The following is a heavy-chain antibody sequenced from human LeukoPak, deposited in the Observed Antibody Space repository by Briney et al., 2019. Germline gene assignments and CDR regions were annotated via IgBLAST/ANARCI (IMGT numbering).Heavy chain of an antibody. J-gene: IGHJ6*03. V-gene: IGHV1-69*04. CDR1: GGTFSSYA. CDR3: ARDRVPVFHYYYYMDV. Sequence: KVSCKASGGTFSSYAISWVRQAPGQGLEWMGRIIPILGIANYAQKFQGRVTITADKSTSTAYMELSSLRSEDTAVYYCARDRVPVFHYYYYMDVWGKGTTVTVSS. CDR2: IIPILGIA.